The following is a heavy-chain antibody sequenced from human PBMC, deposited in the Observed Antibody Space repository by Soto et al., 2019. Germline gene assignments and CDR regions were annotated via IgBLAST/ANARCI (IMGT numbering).Heavy chain of an antibody. CDR2: IHHSGTT. J-gene: IGHJ3*01. CDR1: NGSMNIFY. CDR3: ARLSYDFASEDAFDF. D-gene: IGHD3-3*01. V-gene: IGHV4-59*01. Sequence: TLSLTCTVSNGSMNIFYWTWVRQPPGKGLEWIGYIHHSGTTNYNPSLKNRVTISVDTSNNRFSLNVNSVTAADTAVYYCARLSYDFASEDAFDFWGQGTMVTVSS.